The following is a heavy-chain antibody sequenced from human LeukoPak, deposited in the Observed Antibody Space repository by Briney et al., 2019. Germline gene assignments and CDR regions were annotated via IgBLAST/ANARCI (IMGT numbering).Heavy chain of an antibody. CDR3: ARLGYCSGGTCSSGYFYGMDV. CDR2: IIVVDSDT. V-gene: IGHV5-51*01. J-gene: IGHJ6*02. Sequence: GESLKISCKASANTFTNSWIGWVRQMPGKGLEWMGIIIVVDSDTTYSPSFQGQVTISADRSISTAYLQWNSLKASDTAMYFCARLGYCSGGTCSSGYFYGMDVWGQGTTVTVSS. CDR1: ANTFTNSW. D-gene: IGHD2-15*01.